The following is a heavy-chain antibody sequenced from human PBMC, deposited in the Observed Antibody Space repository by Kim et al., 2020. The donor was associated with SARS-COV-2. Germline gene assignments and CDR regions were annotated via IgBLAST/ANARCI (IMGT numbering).Heavy chain of an antibody. Sequence: GGSLRLSCAASGFTFSSYGMHWVRQAPGKGLEWVAVISYDGSNKYYADSVKGRFTISRDNSKNTLYLQMNSLRAEDTAVYYCATPEGSGSYSSPYYYYGMDVWGQGTTVTVSS. CDR3: ATPEGSGSYSSPYYYYGMDV. J-gene: IGHJ6*02. CDR2: ISYDGSNK. V-gene: IGHV3-33*05. CDR1: GFTFSSYG. D-gene: IGHD3-10*01.